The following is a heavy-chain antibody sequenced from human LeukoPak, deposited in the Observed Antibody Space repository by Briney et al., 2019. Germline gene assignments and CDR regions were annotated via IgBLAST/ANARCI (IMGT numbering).Heavy chain of an antibody. V-gene: IGHV1-3*04. J-gene: IGHJ4*02. Sequence: ASVKVSCKASGYIFTSYTIHWVRQAPGQRLDWMGWINTGNGNTKYSQKFQGRVTFTRDTSASTVYMELSSLRSEDTAVYYCVRGGYSSAVDYWGQGTLVTVSP. D-gene: IGHD6-19*01. CDR3: VRGGYSSAVDY. CDR1: GYIFTSYT. CDR2: INTGNGNT.